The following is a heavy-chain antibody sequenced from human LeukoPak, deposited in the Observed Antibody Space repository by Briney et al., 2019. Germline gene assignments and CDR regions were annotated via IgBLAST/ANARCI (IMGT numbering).Heavy chain of an antibody. D-gene: IGHD6-13*01. J-gene: IGHJ3*02. CDR3: ATTSSWYAFDI. CDR1: GLTFSNFK. V-gene: IGHV3-48*04. CDR2: ITTSSGTI. Sequence: GGSLRLSCAVSGLTFSNFKMNWVRQAPGKGLVWLSYITTSSGTIFYADSVKGRFTMSRDNAKNSLYLQMSSLRAEDTAVYYCATTSSWYAFDIWGQGTMVTVSS.